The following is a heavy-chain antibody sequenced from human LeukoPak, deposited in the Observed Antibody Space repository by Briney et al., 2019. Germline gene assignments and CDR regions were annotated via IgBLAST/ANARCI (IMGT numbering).Heavy chain of an antibody. Sequence: GGSLRLSCAASGFTFSSYSMNWVRQAPGKGLEWVSSISSSSSYIYYADSVKGRFTISRDNAKNSLYLQMNSLRAEDTALYYCARGAPGVGSMAFDYWGQGTLVTVSS. V-gene: IGHV3-21*04. J-gene: IGHJ4*02. CDR2: ISSSSSYI. D-gene: IGHD7-27*01. CDR3: ARGAPGVGSMAFDY. CDR1: GFTFSSYS.